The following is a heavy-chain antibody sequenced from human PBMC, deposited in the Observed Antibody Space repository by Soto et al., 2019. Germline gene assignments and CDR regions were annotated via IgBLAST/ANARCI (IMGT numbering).Heavy chain of an antibody. CDR3: ARGGSSDWQVAFDI. D-gene: IGHD6-19*01. J-gene: IGHJ3*02. CDR1: GGSVSSGTYY. CDR2: INYSGSN. V-gene: IGHV4-61*01. Sequence: SETLSLTCIVSGGSVSSGTYYWSWIRQPPGKGLEWIGKINYSGSNNYNPSLKSRVTISIDMSKNQVSLKLTSVTAADTAVYFCARGGSSDWQVAFDIWGQGTTVTVSS.